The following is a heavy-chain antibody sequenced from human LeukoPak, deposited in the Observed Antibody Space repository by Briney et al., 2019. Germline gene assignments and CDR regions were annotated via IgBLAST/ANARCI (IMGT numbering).Heavy chain of an antibody. D-gene: IGHD1-26*01. Sequence: PGGSLRLSCAASGFTFSSYAMTWVRQAPGQGLEWVSTISGSGDNTHYADSVEGRLTISRDNSKNTLYLQMNSLRVEDTAVYYCGGAKFYYYGMDVWGQGTTVTVSS. CDR1: GFTFSSYA. CDR3: GGAKFYYYGMDV. J-gene: IGHJ6*02. CDR2: ISGSGDNT. V-gene: IGHV3-23*01.